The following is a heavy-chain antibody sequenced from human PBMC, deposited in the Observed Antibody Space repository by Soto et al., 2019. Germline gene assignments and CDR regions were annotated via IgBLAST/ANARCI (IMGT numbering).Heavy chain of an antibody. CDR1: GGSMSSYY. CDR2: IYYSGST. J-gene: IGHJ5*02. CDR3: AGFSSSSLVDWFDP. D-gene: IGHD6-6*01. V-gene: IGHV4-59*01. Sequence: SETLSLTCTVSGGSMSSYYWSWIRQPPGKGLEWIGYIYYSGSTNYNPSLKSRVTISVDTSKNQFSLKLSSVTAADTAVYYCAGFSSSSLVDWFDPWGQGTLVTVSS.